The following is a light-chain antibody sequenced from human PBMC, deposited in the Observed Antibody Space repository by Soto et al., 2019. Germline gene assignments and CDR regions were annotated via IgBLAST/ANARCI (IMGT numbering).Light chain of an antibody. CDR2: AAS. Sequence: DIQMTQSPSSLSASVGDIVTITFHASQDISNYLNWYQQKPGKAPKLLIFAASSLQSGVPSRFSGSRSGPDFTLTISSLQPEDFATYYCQQSYSSPPTFGQGTKVDIK. V-gene: IGKV1-39*01. CDR1: QDISNY. CDR3: QQSYSSPPT. J-gene: IGKJ1*01.